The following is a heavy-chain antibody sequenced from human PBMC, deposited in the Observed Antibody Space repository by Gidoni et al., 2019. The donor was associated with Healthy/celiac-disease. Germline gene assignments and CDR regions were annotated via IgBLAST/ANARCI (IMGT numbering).Heavy chain of an antibody. V-gene: IGHV5-51*01. CDR3: ARDIAARGYGMDV. D-gene: IGHD6-6*01. Sequence: EVPLVPSGAEVKKPGESLKISCKGSGYRFTSYWIGWVRQMPGKGLEWMGISYPGDSDTRYSPSFQGQVTISADKSISTAYLQWSSLKASDTAMYYCARDIAARGYGMDVWGQGTTVTVSS. CDR1: GYRFTSYW. CDR2: SYPGDSDT. J-gene: IGHJ6*02.